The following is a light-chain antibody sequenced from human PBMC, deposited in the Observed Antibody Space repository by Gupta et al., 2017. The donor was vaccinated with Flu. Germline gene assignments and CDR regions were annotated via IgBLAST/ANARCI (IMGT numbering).Light chain of an antibody. CDR1: SSDVGSYNL. V-gene: IGLV2-23*01. Sequence: SALPQHASVSGSPGQSITISFTGTSSDVGSYNLVSWYQQHPGKAPKLMIYEGSKRPAGVSNRFSGSKSGNTASLTISGRQAEDEADYYCCSDAGSSTWVFGGGTKLTVL. CDR3: CSDAGSSTWV. CDR2: EGS. J-gene: IGLJ3*02.